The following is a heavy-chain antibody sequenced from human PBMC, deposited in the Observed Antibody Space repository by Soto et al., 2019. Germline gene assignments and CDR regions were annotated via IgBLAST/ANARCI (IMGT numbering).Heavy chain of an antibody. CDR3: VKDRGYGTYDT. CDR2: MREDGGEI. D-gene: IGHD3-22*01. CDR1: GFTFKSYW. Sequence: EVYLVESGGGSVQPGGSLRLSCAASGFTFKSYWMDWVRQAPGKGLEWVANMREDGGEINYVESVRGRFTISRDNAENSLHLQMSSLSTEDPAVYHCVKDRGYGTYDTGGQETLVTVSS. J-gene: IGHJ4*02. V-gene: IGHV3-7*01.